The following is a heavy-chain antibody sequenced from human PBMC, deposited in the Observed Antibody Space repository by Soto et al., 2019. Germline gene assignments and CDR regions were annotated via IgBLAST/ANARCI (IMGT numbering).Heavy chain of an antibody. J-gene: IGHJ4*02. D-gene: IGHD1-1*01. CDR3: ARVWTGTTYYFDY. V-gene: IGHV3-53*01. Sequence: GGSLRLSCAASGFTVSSNYMSWVRQAPGKGLEWVSVIYSGGSTYYADSVKGRFTISRDNSKNTLYLQMNSLRAEDTAVYYCARVWTGTTYYFDYWGQGTLGTVSS. CDR2: IYSGGST. CDR1: GFTVSSNY.